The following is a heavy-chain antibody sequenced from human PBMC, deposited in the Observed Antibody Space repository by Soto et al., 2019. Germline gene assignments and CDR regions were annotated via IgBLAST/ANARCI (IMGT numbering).Heavy chain of an antibody. Sequence: SETLSLTCTVSGGSISSGGYYWSWIRQHPGKGLEWIGYIYYSGSTYYNPSLKSRVTISVDTSKNQFSLKLSSVTAADTAVCYCTTDRWPGCCERSAWDDSYDSWGRVTMVAV. J-gene: IGHJ3*02. CDR3: TTDRWPGCCERSAWDDSYDS. V-gene: IGHV4-31*03. CDR1: GGSISSGGYY. CDR2: IYYSGST. D-gene: IGHD2-15*01.